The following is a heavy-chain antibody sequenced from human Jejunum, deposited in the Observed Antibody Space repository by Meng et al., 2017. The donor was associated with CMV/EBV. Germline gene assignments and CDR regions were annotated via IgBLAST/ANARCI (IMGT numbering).Heavy chain of an antibody. CDR2: INHDGTET. D-gene: IGHD3-3*01. J-gene: IGHJ4*02. V-gene: IGHV3-74*01. CDR3: VKDFAWSIDF. Sequence: VLLVDHGGGLFQPRGSLRLSCAASGFSFSASVMHWVRQDPGQGLVWVARINHDGTETIYRDSVRGRFTVSRDNTKNTVSLEMNSLRVEDTALYYCVKDFAWSIDFWGQGVLVTVSS. CDR1: GFSFSASV.